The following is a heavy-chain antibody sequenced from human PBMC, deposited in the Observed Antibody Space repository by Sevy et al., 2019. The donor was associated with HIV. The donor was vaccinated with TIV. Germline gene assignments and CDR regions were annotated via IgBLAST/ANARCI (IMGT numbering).Heavy chain of an antibody. CDR1: GYTFTSYY. CDR3: ARGGYYDFWSGYEVYYYGMDV. Sequence: ASVKVSCKASGYTFTSYYMHWVRQAPGQGLEWTGIINPSGGSTSYAQKFQGRVTMTRDTSTSTVYMELSSLRSEDTAVYYCARGGYYDFWSGYEVYYYGMDVWGQGTTVTVSS. CDR2: INPSGGST. V-gene: IGHV1-46*01. J-gene: IGHJ6*02. D-gene: IGHD3-3*01.